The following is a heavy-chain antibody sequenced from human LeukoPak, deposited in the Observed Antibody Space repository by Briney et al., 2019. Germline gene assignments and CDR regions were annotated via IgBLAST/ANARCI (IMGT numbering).Heavy chain of an antibody. CDR1: GGSISSGGYY. Sequence: SETLSLTCTVSGGSISSGGYYWSWIRQHPGKGLEWIGYIYYSGSTYYNPSLESRVTISVDTSKNQFSLKLSSVTAADTAVYYCARDESHWYFDLWGRGTLVTVSS. CDR3: ARDESHWYFDL. CDR2: IYYSGST. V-gene: IGHV4-31*03. J-gene: IGHJ2*01.